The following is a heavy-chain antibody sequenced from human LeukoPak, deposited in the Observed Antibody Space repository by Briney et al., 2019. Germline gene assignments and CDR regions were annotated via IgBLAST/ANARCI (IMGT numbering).Heavy chain of an antibody. CDR2: INPNSGGT. Sequence: ASVKVSCKASGYTFTGYYMHWVRQAPGQGLEWMGWINPNSGGTNYAQKLQGRVTMTTDTSTSTAYMELRSLRSDDTAVYYCARLKGGDFWSGYSYYYYMDVWGKGTTVTVSS. V-gene: IGHV1-2*02. D-gene: IGHD3-3*01. J-gene: IGHJ6*03. CDR1: GYTFTGYY. CDR3: ARLKGGDFWSGYSYYYYMDV.